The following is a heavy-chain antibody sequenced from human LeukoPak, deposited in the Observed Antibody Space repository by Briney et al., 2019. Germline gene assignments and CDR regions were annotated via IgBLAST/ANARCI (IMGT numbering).Heavy chain of an antibody. CDR3: ARGRHYYGSGNQGSEAFDY. J-gene: IGHJ4*02. D-gene: IGHD3-10*01. CDR2: IYTSGST. V-gene: IGHV4-61*02. CDR1: GGSISSGSYY. Sequence: SQTLSLTCTVSGGSISSGSYYWSWIRQPAGKGLEWIGRIYTSGSTNYNPSLKSRVTISVDTSKNQFSLKLSSVTAADTAVDDCARGRHYYGSGNQGSEAFDYWGQGTLVTVS.